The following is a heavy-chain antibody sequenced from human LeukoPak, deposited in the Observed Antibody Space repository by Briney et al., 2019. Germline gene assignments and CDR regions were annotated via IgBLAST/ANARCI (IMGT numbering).Heavy chain of an antibody. D-gene: IGHD5-24*01. CDR1: GGSISSGSYY. V-gene: IGHV4-61*02. CDR2: IYTSGST. J-gene: IGHJ4*02. Sequence: SETLSLTCTVSGGSISSGSYYWSWIRQPAGKGLEWIGRIYTSGSTNYNPSLKSRVTISVDTSKNQFSLKLSSVTAADTAVYYCARGDGYNFWSFRYWGQGTLVTVSS. CDR3: ARGDGYNFWSFRY.